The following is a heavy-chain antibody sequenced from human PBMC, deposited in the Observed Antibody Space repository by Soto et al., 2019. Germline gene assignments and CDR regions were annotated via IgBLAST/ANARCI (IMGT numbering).Heavy chain of an antibody. CDR3: ARDPPPRYSSSWYISEVRIFDY. V-gene: IGHV3-30-3*01. J-gene: IGHJ4*02. Sequence: GELLKISCAASGFTFSSYAMHWVRQAPGKGLEWVAVISYDGSNKYYADSVKGRFTISRDNSKNTLYLQMNSLRAEDTAVYYCARDPPPRYSSSWYISEVRIFDYWGQGTLVTVSS. CDR2: ISYDGSNK. CDR1: GFTFSSYA. D-gene: IGHD6-13*01.